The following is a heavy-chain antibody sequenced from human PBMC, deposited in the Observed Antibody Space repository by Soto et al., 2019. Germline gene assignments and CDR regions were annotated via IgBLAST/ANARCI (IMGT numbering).Heavy chain of an antibody. CDR3: ASRAYYDSYSGFDY. Sequence: GESLKISCKGSPYTFTSYWIGWVRQMPGKGLEWMGLIYPGDSDTKYCPSFQGQVTISADKSISTAYLRWSSLKASDTAMYYCASRAYYDSYSGFDYWGQGTLVTVSS. CDR1: PYTFTSYW. CDR2: IYPGDSDT. V-gene: IGHV5-51*01. D-gene: IGHD3-22*01. J-gene: IGHJ4*02.